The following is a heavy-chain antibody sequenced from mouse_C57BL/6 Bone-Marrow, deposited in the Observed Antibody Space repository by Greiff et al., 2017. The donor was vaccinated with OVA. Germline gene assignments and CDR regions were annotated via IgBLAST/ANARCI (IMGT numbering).Heavy chain of an antibody. CDR1: GFNIKDDY. V-gene: IGHV14-4*01. CDR3: TTGGWLLRAD. J-gene: IGHJ3*01. Sequence: EVQLQQSGAELVRPGASVKLSCTASGFNIKDDYMHWVKQRPEQGLEWIGWIDPENGDTEYASKFQGKATITAETSSNTAYLQLSSLTSEDTAVYYCTTGGWLLRADWGQGTLVTVSA. CDR2: IDPENGDT. D-gene: IGHD2-3*01.